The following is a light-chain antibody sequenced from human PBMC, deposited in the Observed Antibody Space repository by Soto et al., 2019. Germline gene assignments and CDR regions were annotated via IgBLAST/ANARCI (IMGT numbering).Light chain of an antibody. CDR3: SSYAGSTYV. CDR2: EVS. J-gene: IGLJ1*01. V-gene: IGLV2-8*01. Sequence: QPALTQPPSASGSPGQSGTISCTGTSSDVGGYNYVSWYQQHPGKAPKLMIYEVSKRPSGVPDRFSGSKSGNTASLTVSGLQAEDEADYYCSSYAGSTYVFGTGTKVTVL. CDR1: SSDVGGYNY.